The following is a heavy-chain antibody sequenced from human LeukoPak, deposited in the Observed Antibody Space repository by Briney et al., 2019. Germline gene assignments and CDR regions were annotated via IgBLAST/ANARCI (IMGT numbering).Heavy chain of an antibody. Sequence: PSETLSLTCTVSGGPINSYYWSWIRQPPGKGLEWWGYIYYSGSTNYNPSHKSRVTISVDTSKNQFSLKLSSVTAADTAMCYCARHSDGPSGYWVQGTLVADSS. CDR3: ARHSDGPSGY. J-gene: IGHJ4*02. D-gene: IGHD3-10*01. CDR1: GGPINSYY. V-gene: IGHV4-59*01. CDR2: IYYSGST.